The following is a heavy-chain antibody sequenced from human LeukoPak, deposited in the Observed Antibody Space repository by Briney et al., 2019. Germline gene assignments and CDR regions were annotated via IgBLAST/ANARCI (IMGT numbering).Heavy chain of an antibody. D-gene: IGHD3-3*01. Sequence: PGGSLRLSCAASGFTFSSYGMHWVRQAPGKGLEWVAFIRYDGSNKYYADSVKGRFTISRDNSKNTLYLQMNSLRAEDTAVYYCATRFLEWLQRDYWGQGTLVTVSS. CDR2: IRYDGSNK. V-gene: IGHV3-30*02. CDR3: ATRFLEWLQRDY. J-gene: IGHJ4*02. CDR1: GFTFSSYG.